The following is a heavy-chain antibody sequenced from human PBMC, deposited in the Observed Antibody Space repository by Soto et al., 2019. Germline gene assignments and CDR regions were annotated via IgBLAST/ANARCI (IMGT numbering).Heavy chain of an antibody. J-gene: IGHJ5*02. V-gene: IGHV4-39*01. CDR2: IYYSGST. Sequence: SATLSLTCTVSGGSISSSSYYWGWIRQPPGKGLEWIGSIYYSGSTYYNPSLKSRVTISVDTSKNQFSLKLSSVTAADTAVYYCARRTPGVDFWSGRKGWFDLWGQGILVTVAS. CDR1: GGSISSSSYY. D-gene: IGHD3-3*01. CDR3: ARRTPGVDFWSGRKGWFDL.